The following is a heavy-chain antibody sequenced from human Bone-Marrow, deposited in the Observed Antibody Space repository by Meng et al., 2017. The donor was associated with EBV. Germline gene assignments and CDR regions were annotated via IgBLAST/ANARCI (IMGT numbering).Heavy chain of an antibody. CDR3: ARGRGYSSPNFDY. D-gene: IGHD6-13*01. Sequence: QVRLRQGGARVLHPSRTLSLSCADHGGSFSGYYWSWILHPPVKGLEWIGEIKHSGSTNYDPSLKSRVTISVDTSKNQFSLKLSSVTAADTAVYYCARGRGYSSPNFDYWGQGTLVTVSS. V-gene: IGHV4-34*02. CDR1: GGSFSGYY. CDR2: IKHSGST. J-gene: IGHJ4*02.